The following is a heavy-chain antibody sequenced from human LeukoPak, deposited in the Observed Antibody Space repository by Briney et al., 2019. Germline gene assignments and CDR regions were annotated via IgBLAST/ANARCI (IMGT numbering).Heavy chain of an antibody. D-gene: IGHD6-13*01. CDR1: GGSISSYY. CDR3: ARRIGRSWYDY. CDR2: IYYSGST. J-gene: IGHJ4*02. Sequence: SETLSLTCTVSGGSISSYYWSWIRQPPGKGLEWIGYIYYSGSTNYNPSLKSRVTISVDASKNQFSLKLSSVTAADTAVYYCARRIGRSWYDYWGQGTLVTVSS. V-gene: IGHV4-59*01.